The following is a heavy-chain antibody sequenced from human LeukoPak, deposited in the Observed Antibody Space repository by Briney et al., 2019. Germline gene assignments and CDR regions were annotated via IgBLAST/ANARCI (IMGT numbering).Heavy chain of an antibody. CDR2: IYYGGST. D-gene: IGHD5-18*01. J-gene: IGHJ3*02. Sequence: SETLSLTCTVSGGSISSGGYYWSWIRQHPGKGLEWIGDIYYGGSTYYNPSLKSRVTISVDTSKNQFSLKLSSVTAADTAVYYCARRAVDTAMVNDAFDIWGQGTMVTVSS. CDR3: ARRAVDTAMVNDAFDI. V-gene: IGHV4-31*03. CDR1: GGSISSGGYY.